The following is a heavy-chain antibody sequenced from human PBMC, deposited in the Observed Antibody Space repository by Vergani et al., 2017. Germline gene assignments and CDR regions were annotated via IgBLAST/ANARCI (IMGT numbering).Heavy chain of an antibody. Sequence: QVQLQQWGAGLLKPSETLSLTCAVYGGSFSGYYWSLIRQPPGKGLEWIGEINHSGSTNYNPSLKSRVTISVDTSKNQFSLKLSSVTAADTAVYYCARMKSEGSGSYYRRPGYYFDYWGQGTLVTVSS. CDR3: ARMKSEGSGSYYRRPGYYFDY. J-gene: IGHJ4*02. V-gene: IGHV4-34*01. CDR1: GGSFSGYY. D-gene: IGHD3-10*01. CDR2: INHSGST.